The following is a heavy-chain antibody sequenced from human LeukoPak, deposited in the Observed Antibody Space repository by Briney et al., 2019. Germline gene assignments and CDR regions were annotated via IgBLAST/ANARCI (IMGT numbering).Heavy chain of an antibody. J-gene: IGHJ4*02. Sequence: SETLSLTCTVSSGSISLYYWTWIRQPPGKGLEWIGYVYYSGSTEYNPSLRSRVTISLEMSTHQFSLNLTSVTAADTAVYYCATNTGTVFDYWGQGALVTVSS. V-gene: IGHV4-59*01. D-gene: IGHD7-27*01. CDR1: SGSISLYY. CDR2: VYYSGST. CDR3: ATNTGTVFDY.